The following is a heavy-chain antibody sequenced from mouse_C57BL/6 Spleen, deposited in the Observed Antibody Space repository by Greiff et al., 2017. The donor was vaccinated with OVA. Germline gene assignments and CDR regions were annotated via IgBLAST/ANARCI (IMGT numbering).Heavy chain of an antibody. CDR3: ARDMVTTGGFAY. CDR1: GFSLTSYG. V-gene: IGHV2-3*01. Sequence: VQLKESGPGLVAPSQCLSITCTASGFSLTSYGVSWVRQPPGKGLEWLGVIWGDGSTNYHSALISRLSISKDNSQSQVYLQLNSLQTDDTATYYCARDMVTTGGFAYWGQGTLVTVSA. CDR2: IWGDGST. D-gene: IGHD2-2*01. J-gene: IGHJ3*01.